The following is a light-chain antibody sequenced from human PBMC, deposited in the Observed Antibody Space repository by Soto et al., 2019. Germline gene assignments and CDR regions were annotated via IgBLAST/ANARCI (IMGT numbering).Light chain of an antibody. J-gene: IGKJ1*01. CDR3: QQYGSSPWT. CDR1: QSVSSSY. Sequence: IVLTQSPGTLSLSPLERATPSCRASQSVSSSYLAWYQQKPGQAPRLLIYGASSRATGIPDRFSGSGSGTDFTLTISRLEPEDFAVYYCQQYGSSPWTFGQGTKVDI. V-gene: IGKV3-20*01. CDR2: GAS.